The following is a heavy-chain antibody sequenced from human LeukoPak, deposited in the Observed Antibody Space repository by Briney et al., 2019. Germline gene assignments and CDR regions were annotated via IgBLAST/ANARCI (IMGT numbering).Heavy chain of an antibody. J-gene: IGHJ4*02. CDR1: GGSISSSSYY. CDR3: ARQRKYYFDY. V-gene: IGHV4-39*01. Sequence: SETLSLTCTASGGSISSSSYYWGWIRQPPGKGLEWIGSIYYSGSTYYNPSLKSRVTISVDTSKNQFSLKLSSVTAADTAVYYCARQRKYYFDYWGQGTLVTVSS. CDR2: IYYSGST.